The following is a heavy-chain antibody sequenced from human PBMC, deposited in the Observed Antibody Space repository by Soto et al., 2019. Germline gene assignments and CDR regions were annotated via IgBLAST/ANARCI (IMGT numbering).Heavy chain of an antibody. Sequence: QVQLVQSGAEVKKPGSSVKVSCKASGGTFSSYTISWVRQAPGQGLEWMGRIIPILGIANYAQKFQGRVTITNDKPTRRAKMGLSSLRSEDRAGYYCARDDRRDGYTVSWGHGPLVTGSS. CDR2: IIPILGIA. D-gene: IGHD5-12*01. J-gene: IGHJ5*01. CDR1: GGTFSSYT. V-gene: IGHV1-69*08. CDR3: ARDDRRDGYTVS.